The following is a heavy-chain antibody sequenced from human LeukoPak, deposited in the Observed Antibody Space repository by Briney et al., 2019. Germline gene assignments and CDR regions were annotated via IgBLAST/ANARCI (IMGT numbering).Heavy chain of an antibody. CDR3: AKDRCGGDCYSGWLDP. J-gene: IGHJ5*02. V-gene: IGHV3-23*01. Sequence: GGSLRLSCAASGFTFSSYGMSWVRQAPGKGLEWVSAISGSGGSTYYADSVKGRFTISRDNSKNTLYLQMNSLRAEDTAVYYCAKDRCGGDCYSGWLDPWGQGTLVTVSS. CDR2: ISGSGGST. CDR1: GFTFSSYG. D-gene: IGHD2-21*02.